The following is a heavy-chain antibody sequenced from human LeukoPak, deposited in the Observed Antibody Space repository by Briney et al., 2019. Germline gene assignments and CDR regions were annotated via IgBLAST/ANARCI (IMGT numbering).Heavy chain of an antibody. Sequence: ASVKVSCKASGYTFTDYYMHWVRQAPGQGLEYMGWINPNSGGTNYAQIFQGRVTMTRDTSISTAYMELSRLRSDDTAVYHCAILNYDRVWGQGTLVTVSS. CDR3: AILNYDRV. CDR2: INPNSGGT. J-gene: IGHJ4*02. CDR1: GYTFTDYY. D-gene: IGHD3-22*01. V-gene: IGHV1-2*02.